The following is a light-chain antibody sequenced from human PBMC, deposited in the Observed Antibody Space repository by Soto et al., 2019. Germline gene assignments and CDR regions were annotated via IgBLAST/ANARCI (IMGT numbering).Light chain of an antibody. Sequence: EIVLTQSPCTLSFSPVDRATRYCVASQSVSSSNLAWYQHKPCQAPRLLIYAASSRATGSPDRFSGGGSGTDFTLTISRLEPEDFTVYYCQQYGYSPITFGQGTRLEIK. J-gene: IGKJ5*01. V-gene: IGKV3-20*01. CDR1: QSVSSSN. CDR2: AAS. CDR3: QQYGYSPIT.